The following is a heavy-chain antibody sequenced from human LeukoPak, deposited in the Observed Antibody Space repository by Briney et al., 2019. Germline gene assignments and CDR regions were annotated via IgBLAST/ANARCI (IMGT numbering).Heavy chain of an antibody. D-gene: IGHD6-19*01. V-gene: IGHV3-21*06. J-gene: IGHJ6*03. CDR2: IIGRGSFI. CDR3: GRDAQWLVPEGYYYYMDV. CDR1: GFTFSRYN. Sequence: GGSLRLSCEGSGFTFSRYNMNWFRQPPGKGLEWVSSIIGRGSFIFYSDSVKGRFTIARDNAKNSQFLQMNSLRAEDTAVYYCGRDAQWLVPEGYYYYMDVWGKGTTVTVSS.